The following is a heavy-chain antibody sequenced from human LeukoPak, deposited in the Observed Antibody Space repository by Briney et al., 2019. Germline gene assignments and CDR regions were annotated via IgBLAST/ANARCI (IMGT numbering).Heavy chain of an antibody. V-gene: IGHV3-48*01. CDR3: ARDWGYYGSGSYYTKRGYSYGSLDY. J-gene: IGHJ4*02. CDR1: GFTFSSYS. Sequence: GGSLRLSCAASGFTFSSYSMNWVRQAPGKGLEWVSYISGSSTIYYADSVKGRFTISRDNAKNSLYLQMNSLRAGDTAVYYCARDWGYYGSGSYYTKRGYSYGSLDYWGQGTLVTVSS. D-gene: IGHD3-10*01. CDR2: ISGSSTI.